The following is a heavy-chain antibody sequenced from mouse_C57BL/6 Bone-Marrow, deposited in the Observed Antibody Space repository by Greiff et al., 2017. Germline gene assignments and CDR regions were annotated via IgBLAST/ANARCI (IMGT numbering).Heavy chain of an antibody. D-gene: IGHD1-1*01. CDR3: ARIRGASSAVCLLHAMDY. J-gene: IGHJ4*01. Sequence: VQLQQSGAELARPGASVKLSCKASGYTFTSYGISWVKQRTGQGLEWIGEIYPRSGNTYYNEKFKGKATLTADKSSSTAYMELRSLTSEDAAVYFCARIRGASSAVCLLHAMDYWGQGTSVTVSS. V-gene: IGHV1-81*01. CDR2: IYPRSGNT. CDR1: GYTFTSYG.